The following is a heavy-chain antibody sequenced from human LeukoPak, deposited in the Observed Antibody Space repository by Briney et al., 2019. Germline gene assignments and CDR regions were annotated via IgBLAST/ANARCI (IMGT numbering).Heavy chain of an antibody. V-gene: IGHV3-7*01. D-gene: IGHD3-22*01. J-gene: IGHJ4*02. Sequence: GRSLRLSSASPGFTFSDYWMSWVRQAPGKGLEWVANIKQDGSEKYYVDSVKGRFTISRDNAKNSLYLQMNSLRAEDTAVYYCVRDRAYFDSSGFYNLDYWGQGTLVTVSS. CDR1: GFTFSDYW. CDR3: VRDRAYFDSSGFYNLDY. CDR2: IKQDGSEK.